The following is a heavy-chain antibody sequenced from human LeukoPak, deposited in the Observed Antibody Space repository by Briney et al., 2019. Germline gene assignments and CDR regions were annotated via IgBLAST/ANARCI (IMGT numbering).Heavy chain of an antibody. CDR3: AMSVEMPPIPSFDY. CDR2: VSAANNP. Sequence: GASVRVSCKTSGYIFTPHHIHWMRQAPGQGLELLGWVSAANNPEYSQKFQGRVVITRDASATTSYLELNSLRSEDTAVYYCAMSVEMPPIPSFDYWGQGTLVTVSS. CDR1: GYIFTPHH. J-gene: IGHJ4*02. D-gene: IGHD5-24*01. V-gene: IGHV1-3*01.